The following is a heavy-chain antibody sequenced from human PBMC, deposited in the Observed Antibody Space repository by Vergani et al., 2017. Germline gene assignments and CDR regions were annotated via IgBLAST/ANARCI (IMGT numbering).Heavy chain of an antibody. CDR1: GFTFTSSA. Sequence: QMQLVQSGPEVKKPGTSVKVSCKASGFTFTSSAMQWVRQARGQRLEWIAFIVVGSGKTNYAKKFQERVTITRDMSTSTAYMEVKGLRSDDTAVYYCARDEGDCSSTSCGYQWWGDGDAFDIWGQGTMVTVSS. J-gene: IGHJ3*02. D-gene: IGHD2-2*01. CDR3: ARDEGDCSSTSCGYQWWGDGDAFDI. CDR2: IVVGSGKT. V-gene: IGHV1-58*02.